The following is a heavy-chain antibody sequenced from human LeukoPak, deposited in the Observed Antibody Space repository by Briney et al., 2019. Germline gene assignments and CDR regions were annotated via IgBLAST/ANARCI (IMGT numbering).Heavy chain of an antibody. Sequence: LRLSCAAXXXXXXXXAMSWXRXAPGXGLXXVXXISGSGGSTCYADSEKGRFTISRDNSKNTLYLQMNSLRAEDTAVYYCAKEHPYSGYDSYFDYWGQGTLVTVSS. D-gene: IGHD5-12*01. CDR3: AKEHPYSGYDSYFDY. V-gene: IGHV3-23*01. CDR1: XXXXXXXA. J-gene: IGHJ4*02. CDR2: ISGSGGST.